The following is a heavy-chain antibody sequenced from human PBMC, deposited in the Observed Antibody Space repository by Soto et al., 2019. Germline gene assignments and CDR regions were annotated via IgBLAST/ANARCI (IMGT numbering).Heavy chain of an antibody. Sequence: QVQLVQSGAEVKKPGASVKVSCKASGYTFTSYDINWVRQATGQGLEWMGWMNPNSGNTGYAQKFQGRVTMTRSTSISTAYMELSSLRSEDTAVYYCARVRGGIFGLVIRGGWYYGMDVWGQGTTVTVSS. J-gene: IGHJ6*02. CDR1: GYTFTSYD. V-gene: IGHV1-8*01. CDR2: MNPNSGNT. D-gene: IGHD3-3*01. CDR3: ARVRGGIFGLVIRGGWYYGMDV.